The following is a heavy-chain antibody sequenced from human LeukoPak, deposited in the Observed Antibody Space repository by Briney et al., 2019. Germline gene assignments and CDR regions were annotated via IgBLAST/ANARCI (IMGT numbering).Heavy chain of an antibody. D-gene: IGHD5-24*01. Sequence: SETLSLTCTVSGGSINSVSHYWGWIRQPPGKGLEWIGSIYYSGSTFYNPSLKSRVTISIDTSNNHFSLKLNSVTAADTAVYYCARVSGMATVRNFDYWGQGALVTVSS. V-gene: IGHV4-39*02. CDR2: IYYSGST. CDR3: ARVSGMATVRNFDY. CDR1: GGSINSVSHY. J-gene: IGHJ4*02.